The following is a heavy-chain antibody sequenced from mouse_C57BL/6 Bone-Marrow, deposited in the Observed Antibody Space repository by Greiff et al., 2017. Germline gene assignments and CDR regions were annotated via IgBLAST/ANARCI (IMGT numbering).Heavy chain of an antibody. D-gene: IGHD1-1*01. Sequence: VQLQESGAELARPGASVKLSCKASGYTFTSYGISWVKQRTGQGLEWIGEIYPRSGNTYYNEKFKGKATLTADKSSSTAYMELRSLTSEDSAVYFCARGNYGSSYENYWGQGTTLTVSS. CDR2: IYPRSGNT. CDR1: GYTFTSYG. V-gene: IGHV1-81*01. CDR3: ARGNYGSSYENY. J-gene: IGHJ2*01.